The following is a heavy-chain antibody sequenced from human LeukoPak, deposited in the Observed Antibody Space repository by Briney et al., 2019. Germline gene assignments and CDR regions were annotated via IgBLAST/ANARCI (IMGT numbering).Heavy chain of an antibody. CDR2: IIPIFGTA. CDR3: ARGNDIVVVPAEYGGDWFDP. D-gene: IGHD2-2*01. Sequence: GSSVKVSCKASGGTFSSYAISWVRQAPGQGLEWMGGIIPIFGTANYAQKFQGRVTITADESTSTAHMELSSLRSEDTAVYYCARGNDIVVVPAEYGGDWFDPWGQGTLVTVSS. CDR1: GGTFSSYA. V-gene: IGHV1-69*01. J-gene: IGHJ5*02.